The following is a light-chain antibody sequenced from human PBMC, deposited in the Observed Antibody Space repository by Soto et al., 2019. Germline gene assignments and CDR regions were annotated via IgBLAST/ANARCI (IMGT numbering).Light chain of an antibody. V-gene: IGKV3-15*01. CDR1: QSVSSN. Sequence: EIVMTQSPATLSVSPGERATLSCRASQSVSSNLAWYQQKPGQAPRLLIYGASTRATGIPARFSGSGSGTDFTLTISSLQPDDFATYYCQQFAISTTFGQGTKVDIK. J-gene: IGKJ1*01. CDR2: GAS. CDR3: QQFAISTT.